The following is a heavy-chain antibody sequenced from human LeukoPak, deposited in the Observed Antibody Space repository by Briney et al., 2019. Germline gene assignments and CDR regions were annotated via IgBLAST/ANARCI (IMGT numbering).Heavy chain of an antibody. Sequence: GGSLRLSCAASGFTFSSYGMHWVRQAPGKGLEWVAVIWCDGSNKYYADSVKGRFTISRDNSKNTLYLQMNSLRAEDTAVYYCARTLSGYNDAFDIWGQGTMVTVSS. V-gene: IGHV3-33*01. J-gene: IGHJ3*02. CDR3: ARTLSGYNDAFDI. CDR1: GFTFSSYG. CDR2: IWCDGSNK. D-gene: IGHD3-22*01.